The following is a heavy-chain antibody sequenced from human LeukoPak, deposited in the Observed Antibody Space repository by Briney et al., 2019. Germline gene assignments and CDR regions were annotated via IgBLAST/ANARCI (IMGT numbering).Heavy chain of an antibody. CDR3: ARALSYYDSSGYGY. D-gene: IGHD3-22*01. Sequence: GASVNVSCKASGYTFTSYGISWVRQAPGQGLEWMGWISAYNGNTNYAQKLQGRVTMTTDTSTSTAYMELRSLRSDDTAVYYCARALSYYDSSGYGYWGQGTLVTVSS. CDR2: ISAYNGNT. J-gene: IGHJ4*02. V-gene: IGHV1-18*01. CDR1: GYTFTSYG.